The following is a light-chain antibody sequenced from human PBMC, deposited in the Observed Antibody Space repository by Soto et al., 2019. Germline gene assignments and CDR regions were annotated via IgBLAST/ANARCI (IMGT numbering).Light chain of an antibody. CDR3: QQSNKWPLT. CDR1: QSVSSD. CDR2: GAS. J-gene: IGKJ4*01. V-gene: IGKV3D-15*01. Sequence: EIVMTHAPATLSVSPGEIATLSFRASQSVSSDLVWYQQKPGQAPRLLISGASTRATGIPPRFSGSGSGTEFTLTISSLQSEDFAVYYCQQSNKWPLTFGGGTKVDIK.